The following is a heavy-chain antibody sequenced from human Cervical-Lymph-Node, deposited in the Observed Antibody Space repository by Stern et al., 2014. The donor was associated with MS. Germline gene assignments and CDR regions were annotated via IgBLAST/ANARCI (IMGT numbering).Heavy chain of an antibody. V-gene: IGHV1-8*01. CDR3: ARGCLYERGGYYDSLDF. CDR2: MYPYGGTT. D-gene: IGHD3-22*01. Sequence: VQLVQSGAEVKKPGASVKVSCKASGYTFRNHDINWVRQAPGQGLEWLGWMYPYGGTTGYVQRFRGRVTMTRDLSTDTAYMELSRLTSEDTAIYYCARGCLYERGGYYDSLDFWGHGTMVTVSS. CDR1: GYTFRNHD. J-gene: IGHJ3*01.